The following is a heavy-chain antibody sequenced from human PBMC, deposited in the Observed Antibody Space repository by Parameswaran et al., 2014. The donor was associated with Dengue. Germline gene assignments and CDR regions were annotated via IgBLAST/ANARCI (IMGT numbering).Heavy chain of an antibody. CDR3: ARHAAMGPGFIGY. CDR2: IYYSGST. Sequence: VRQAPGKGLEWIGYIYYSGSTNYNPSLKSRVTISVDTSKNQFSLKLSSVTAADTAVYYCARHAAMGPGFIGYWGQGTLVTVSS. V-gene: IGHV4-59*08. J-gene: IGHJ4*02. D-gene: IGHD5-18*01.